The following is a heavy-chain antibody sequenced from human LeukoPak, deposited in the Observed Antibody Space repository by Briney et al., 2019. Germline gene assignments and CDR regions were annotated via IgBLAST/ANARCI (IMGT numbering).Heavy chain of an antibody. V-gene: IGHV3-23*01. J-gene: IGHJ4*02. D-gene: IGHD3-3*01. Sequence: GGSLRLSCAASGFTFSSYAMSWVRQAPGKGLEWVSAISGSGGSTYYADSVKGRFTISRDNSKNTLYLQMNSLRAEDTAVYYCAKDKDTIFGVVIIGYYFDYWGQGTLVTVSP. CDR2: ISGSGGST. CDR1: GFTFSSYA. CDR3: AKDKDTIFGVVIIGYYFDY.